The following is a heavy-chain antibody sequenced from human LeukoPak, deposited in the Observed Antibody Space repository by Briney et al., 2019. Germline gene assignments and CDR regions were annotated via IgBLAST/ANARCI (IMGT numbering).Heavy chain of an antibody. Sequence: SQTLSLTCTVSGGSISSGSYYWSWIRQPAGKGLEWIGRIYTSGSTNYNPSLKSRVTISVDTSKKQFSLKLSSVTAADTAVYYCARHYFYYYDSSKHFDYWGQGTLVTVSS. CDR1: GGSISSGSYY. CDR2: IYTSGST. CDR3: ARHYFYYYDSSKHFDY. D-gene: IGHD3-22*01. J-gene: IGHJ4*02. V-gene: IGHV4-61*02.